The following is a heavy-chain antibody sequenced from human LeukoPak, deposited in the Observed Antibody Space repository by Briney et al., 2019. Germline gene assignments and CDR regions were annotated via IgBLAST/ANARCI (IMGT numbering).Heavy chain of an antibody. CDR1: GFTFSGYW. CDR2: INSDGSST. V-gene: IGHV3-74*01. Sequence: PGGSLRLSCAASGFTFSGYWMHWVRQVPGKGLVWVSRINSDGSSTTYADSVKGRFTISRDNAKNMLYLQMNSLRAEDTAVYYCGRGHFYGVDVWGQGTTVTVSS. J-gene: IGHJ6*02. CDR3: GRGHFYGVDV.